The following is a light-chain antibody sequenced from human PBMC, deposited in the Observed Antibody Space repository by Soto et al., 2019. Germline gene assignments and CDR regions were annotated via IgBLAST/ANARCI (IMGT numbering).Light chain of an antibody. V-gene: IGKV3-15*01. J-gene: IGKJ1*01. CDR3: QQYNQWPPWT. CDR2: GAS. CDR1: QSVSSSY. Sequence: EIVLTQSPGTLSLSPGERATLSCRASQSVSSSYLAWYQQKPGQAPRLLMYGASTRATGIPARFSGSGSGTEFTLIISSLQSEDFAVYYCQQYNQWPPWTFGQGTKVDIK.